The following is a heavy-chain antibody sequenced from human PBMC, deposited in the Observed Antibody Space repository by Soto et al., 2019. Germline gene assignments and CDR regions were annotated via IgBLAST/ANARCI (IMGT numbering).Heavy chain of an antibody. Sequence: QPGGSLRLSCAASGFTFSSYAMHWVRKAPGKGLEWVAVISYDGSNKYYADSVKGRFSISRDNSKNTLYLQMNSLRAEDTAVYYCAGQVGYYYWGQGTLVTVSS. J-gene: IGHJ4*02. CDR1: GFTFSSYA. CDR2: ISYDGSNK. CDR3: AGQVGYYY. D-gene: IGHD1-26*01. V-gene: IGHV3-30-3*02.